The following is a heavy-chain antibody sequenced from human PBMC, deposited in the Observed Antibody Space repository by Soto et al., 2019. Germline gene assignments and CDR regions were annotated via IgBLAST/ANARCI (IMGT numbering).Heavy chain of an antibody. V-gene: IGHV3-30*18. J-gene: IGHJ4*02. CDR1: GFTFRRSG. D-gene: IGHD6-13*01. Sequence: QVQLAESGGGVVQPGRSLRLSCAASGFTFRRSGMHWVHQAPGKGLEWVAMISYDGSNKYYADSVKGRFTISRDNSKNTLYLQMSSLRAEDTAVYYCAKDRSSSWCFDYWGQGTLVTVSS. CDR2: ISYDGSNK. CDR3: AKDRSSSWCFDY.